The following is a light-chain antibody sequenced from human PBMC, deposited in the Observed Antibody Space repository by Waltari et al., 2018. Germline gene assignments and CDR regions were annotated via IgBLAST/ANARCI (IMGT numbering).Light chain of an antibody. J-gene: IGKJ5*01. CDR2: DAS. CDR3: QQRRNWPLS. CDR1: QSIVDD. V-gene: IGKV3-11*01. Sequence: VFTQSPSTLSLYPGDRAAVSCRASQSIVDDIAWYQQRPGQTPRLLIYDASNRAPGIPARFSGSGSGTDFTLTISSLEPEDFAVYYCQQRRNWPLSFGQGTRLEIK.